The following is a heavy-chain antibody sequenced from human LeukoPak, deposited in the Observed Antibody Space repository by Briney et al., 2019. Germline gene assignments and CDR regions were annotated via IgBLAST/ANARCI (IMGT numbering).Heavy chain of an antibody. J-gene: IGHJ4*02. CDR2: IYHSGST. Sequence: SETLSLTCTVSGGSISSGGYYWSWIRQPPGKGLEWIGYIYHSGSTYYNPSLKSRVTISVDTSKNQFSLKLSSVTAADTAVYYCARCMVRGVPDYWGQGTLVTVSS. D-gene: IGHD3-10*01. V-gene: IGHV4-30-2*01. CDR3: ARCMVRGVPDY. CDR1: GGSISSGGYY.